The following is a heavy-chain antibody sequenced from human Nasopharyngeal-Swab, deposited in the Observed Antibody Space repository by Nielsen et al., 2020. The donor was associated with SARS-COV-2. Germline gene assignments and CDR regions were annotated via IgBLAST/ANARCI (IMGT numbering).Heavy chain of an antibody. Sequence: GESLKISCASSGFTFSDFGMHWVRQAPGKGLEWVGVIWHDGSEKYYAGSVKGRFTISRDNSRETLYLQTNSLRAEDTALYYCARDRGGGGYFDVDYWGQGILVTVSS. J-gene: IGHJ4*02. D-gene: IGHD1-26*01. CDR2: IWHDGSEK. CDR1: GFTFSDFG. V-gene: IGHV3-33*01. CDR3: ARDRGGGGYFDVDY.